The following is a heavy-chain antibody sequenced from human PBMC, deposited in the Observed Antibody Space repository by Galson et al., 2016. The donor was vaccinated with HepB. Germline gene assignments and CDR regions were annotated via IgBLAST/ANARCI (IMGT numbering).Heavy chain of an antibody. D-gene: IGHD1-1*01. V-gene: IGHV3-7*01. CDR1: GFTFSSYW. Sequence: SLRLSCAASGFTFSSYWMTWVRQAPGKGLEYVACIKGDGSEKHYVDSVRGRFTISRDHARNSVSLQMNSLRAEDTAVYYCTNSGDYHFYGLVVWGQGATVTVSS. J-gene: IGHJ6*02. CDR2: IKGDGSEK. CDR3: TNSGDYHFYGLVV.